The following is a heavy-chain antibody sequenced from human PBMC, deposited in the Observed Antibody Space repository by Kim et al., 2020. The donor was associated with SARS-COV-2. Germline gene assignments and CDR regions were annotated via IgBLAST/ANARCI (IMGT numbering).Heavy chain of an antibody. V-gene: IGHV1-3*01. CDR3: ASSYMGSGSYYKADY. J-gene: IGHJ4*02. D-gene: IGHD3-10*01. Sequence: QKFQGRVTITRDTSASTAYMELSSLRSEDTAVYYCASSYMGSGSYYKADYWGQGTLVTVSS.